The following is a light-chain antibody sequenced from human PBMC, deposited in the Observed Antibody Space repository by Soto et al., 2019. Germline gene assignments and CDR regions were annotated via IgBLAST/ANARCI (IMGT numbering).Light chain of an antibody. CDR3: GTWDSSLSADV. Sequence: QSVLTQPPSVSAAPGQKVTISCSGSSSNIGNNYVSWYQQVPGTAPKLLIYDNNKRPSGIPDRFSGSKSGTSATLGITGLQTGDEADYYCGTWDSSLSADVFGTATNVTVL. J-gene: IGLJ1*01. V-gene: IGLV1-51*01. CDR1: SSNIGNNY. CDR2: DNN.